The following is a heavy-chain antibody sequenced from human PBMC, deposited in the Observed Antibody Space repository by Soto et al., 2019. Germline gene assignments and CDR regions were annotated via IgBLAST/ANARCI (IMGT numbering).Heavy chain of an antibody. CDR1: GGSISSGGYY. CDR2: IYYSGST. Sequence: QVQLQESGPGLVKPSQTLSLTCTVSGGSISSGGYYWSWIRQHPGKGPEWIGYIYYSGSTYYNPSLKSRVTISVDTSKNQFSLKLSSVTAADTAVYYCARAHLRVTIEGYYYYGMDVWGQGTTVTVSS. D-gene: IGHD4-4*01. J-gene: IGHJ6*02. V-gene: IGHV4-31*03. CDR3: ARAHLRVTIEGYYYYGMDV.